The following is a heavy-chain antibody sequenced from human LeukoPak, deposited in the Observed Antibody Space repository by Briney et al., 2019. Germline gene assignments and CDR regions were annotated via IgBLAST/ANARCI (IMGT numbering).Heavy chain of an antibody. CDR1: GFTFSSYG. CDR2: ISYDGSNK. V-gene: IGHV3-30*18. J-gene: IGHJ3*02. Sequence: GGSLRLSCAASGFTFSSYGMHWVRQAPGKGLEWVAVISYDGSNKYYADSVKGRFTISRDNSKNTLYLQMNSLRAEDTAVYYCAKVLTTVTDDAFVIWGQGTMVTVSS. CDR3: AKVLTTVTDDAFVI. D-gene: IGHD4-17*01.